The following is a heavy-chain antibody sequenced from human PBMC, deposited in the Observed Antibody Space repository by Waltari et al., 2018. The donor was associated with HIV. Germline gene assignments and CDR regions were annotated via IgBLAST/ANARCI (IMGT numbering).Heavy chain of an antibody. CDR3: ARDYFGAGTSWFFDY. J-gene: IGHJ4*02. Sequence: QVQLVESGGGLVKQGGSLRRPCEVSGVSCIVYYRSCIRQAPGQGLEWIAYISGNGMAVYYADSVKGRFTVSRDNADNKLHLQLTNLRAEDTALYYCARDYFGAGTSWFFDYWGQGALVIVSP. D-gene: IGHD3-10*01. CDR2: ISGNGMAV. V-gene: IGHV3-11*01. CDR1: GVSCIVYY.